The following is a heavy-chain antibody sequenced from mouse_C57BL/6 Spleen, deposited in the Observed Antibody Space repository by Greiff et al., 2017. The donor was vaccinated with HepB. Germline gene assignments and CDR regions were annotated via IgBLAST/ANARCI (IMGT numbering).Heavy chain of an antibody. D-gene: IGHD3-2*02. V-gene: IGHV1-82*01. CDR3: ARESSGPYAMDY. J-gene: IGHJ4*01. CDR2: IYPGDGDT. CDR1: GYAFSSSW. Sequence: VQLQQSGPELVKPGASVKISCKASGYAFSSSWMNWVKQRPGKGLEWIGRIYPGDGDTNYNGKFKGKATLTADKSSSTAYMQLSSLTSEDSAVYFCARESSGPYAMDYWGQGTSVTVSS.